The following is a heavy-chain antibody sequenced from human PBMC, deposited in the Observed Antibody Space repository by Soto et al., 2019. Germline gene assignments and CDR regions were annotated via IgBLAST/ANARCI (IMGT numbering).Heavy chain of an antibody. J-gene: IGHJ5*02. CDR1: GYTFTRYD. CDR3: ARGEIVLRYFDWINWFDP. Sequence: QVQLVQSGAEVKKPGASVKVSCKASGYTFTRYDINWVRQATGQGREWMGWMNPSSGNTGYAQKFQGRVTMTRNTSISAAYMEMRRVRSEDTAVYYCARGEIVLRYFDWINWFDPWGQGTLVTVSS. V-gene: IGHV1-8*01. CDR2: MNPSSGNT. D-gene: IGHD3-9*01.